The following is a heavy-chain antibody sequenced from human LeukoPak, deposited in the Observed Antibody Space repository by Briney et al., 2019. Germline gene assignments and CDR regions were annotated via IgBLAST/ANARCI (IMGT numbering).Heavy chain of an antibody. J-gene: IGHJ3*02. Sequence: PGGSLRLSCAASGFTFSSYAMSWVRQAPGKGLEWVSAISGSGGSTYYADSVKGRFTISRDNSKNTLYLQMNSLRAEDTAVYYCAKIITTALPAAIPGEGAFDIWGQGTMVTVSS. CDR1: GFTFSSYA. CDR3: AKIITTALPAAIPGEGAFDI. CDR2: ISGSGGST. D-gene: IGHD2-2*01. V-gene: IGHV3-23*01.